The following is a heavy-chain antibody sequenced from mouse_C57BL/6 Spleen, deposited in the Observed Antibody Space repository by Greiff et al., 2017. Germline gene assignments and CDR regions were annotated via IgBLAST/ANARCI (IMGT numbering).Heavy chain of an antibody. CDR1: GYTFTSYG. J-gene: IGHJ3*01. D-gene: IGHD2-10*01. Sequence: VHLQQSGAELARPGASVKLSCKASGYTFTSYGISWVKQRTGQGLEWIGEIYPRSGNTYYNEKFKGKATLTADKSSSTAYMELRSLTSEDSAVYFCARGETYYGNYSRFAYWGQGTLVTVSA. V-gene: IGHV1-81*01. CDR2: IYPRSGNT. CDR3: ARGETYYGNYSRFAY.